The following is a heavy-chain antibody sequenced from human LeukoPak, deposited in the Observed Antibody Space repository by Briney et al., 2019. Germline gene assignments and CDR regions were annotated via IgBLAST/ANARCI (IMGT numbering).Heavy chain of an antibody. CDR1: GFTFSSYG. D-gene: IGHD3-3*01. CDR3: ARDHDFLGYQFDY. J-gene: IGHJ4*02. Sequence: PGGSLRLSCAASGFTFSSYGMSWVRQAPGKGLEWVSAISGSGGSTYYADSVKGRFTISRDNSKNTLYLQMNSLRAEDTAVYYCARDHDFLGYQFDYWGQGTLVTVSS. CDR2: ISGSGGST. V-gene: IGHV3-23*01.